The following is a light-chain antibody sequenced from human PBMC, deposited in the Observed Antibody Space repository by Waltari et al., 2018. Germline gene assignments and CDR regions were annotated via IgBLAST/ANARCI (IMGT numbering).Light chain of an antibody. V-gene: IGLV3-21*04. Sequence: YVLTQPPSVSVAPGETATITYGGDTIGSTSVHWYHQKPGRAPILVIDYDTDRPSGIPERFSGSNSGNTAILTISGVEAGDEADYYCQVWDDDTDQVIFGGGTKLTVL. CDR3: QVWDDDTDQVI. J-gene: IGLJ2*01. CDR2: YDT. CDR1: TIGSTS.